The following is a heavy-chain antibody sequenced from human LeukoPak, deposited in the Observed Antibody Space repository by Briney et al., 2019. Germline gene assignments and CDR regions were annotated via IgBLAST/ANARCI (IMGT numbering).Heavy chain of an antibody. J-gene: IGHJ5*02. V-gene: IGHV3-21*01. CDR3: ARGQGPTGGGEAGNWFDP. CDR2: ISSSSSYI. Sequence: GGSLRLSCAASGFTFSSYSMNWVRQAPGKGLEWVSSISSSSSYIYYADSVKGRFTISRDNAKNSLYLQMNSLRAEDTAVYYCARGQGPTGGGEAGNWFDPWGQGTLVTVSS. CDR1: GFTFSSYS. D-gene: IGHD3-16*01.